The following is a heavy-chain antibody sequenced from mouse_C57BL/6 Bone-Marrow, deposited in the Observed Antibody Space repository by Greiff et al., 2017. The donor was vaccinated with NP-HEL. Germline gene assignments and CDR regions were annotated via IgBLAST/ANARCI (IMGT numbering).Heavy chain of an antibody. D-gene: IGHD1-1*01. CDR2: IDPNSGGT. CDR3: ARSRLLLRGDY. Sequence: VKLQESGAELVKPGASVKLSCKASGYTFTSYWMHWVKQRPGRGLEWIGRIDPNSGGTKYNEKFKSKATLTVDKPSSTAYMQLSSLTSEDSAVYYCARSRLLLRGDYWGQGTSVTVSS. J-gene: IGHJ4*01. CDR1: GYTFTSYW. V-gene: IGHV1-72*01.